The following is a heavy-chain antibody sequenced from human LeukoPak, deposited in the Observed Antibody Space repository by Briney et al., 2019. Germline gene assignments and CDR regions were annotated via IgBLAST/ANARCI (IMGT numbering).Heavy chain of an antibody. CDR2: INHSGST. D-gene: IGHD6-19*01. CDR3: AGADSSGWDINY. CDR1: GGSISSYY. J-gene: IGHJ4*02. Sequence: PSETLSLTCTVSGGSISSYYWSWIRQPPGKGLEWIGEINHSGSTNYNPSLKSRVTISVDTSKNQFSLKLSSVTAADTAVYYCAGADSSGWDINYWGQGTLVTVSS. V-gene: IGHV4-34*01.